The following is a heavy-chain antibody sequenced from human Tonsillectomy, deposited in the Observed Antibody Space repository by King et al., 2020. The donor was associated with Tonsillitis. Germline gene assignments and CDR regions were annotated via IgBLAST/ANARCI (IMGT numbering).Heavy chain of an antibody. V-gene: IGHV3-74*01. CDR2: INSDGSRT. D-gene: IGHD2-8*02. CDR1: GFTFSSYW. Sequence: VQLVESGGGLVQPGGSLRLSCAASGFTFSSYWMHWVRQVPGKGLVWVSHINSDGSRTSYADSVKGRFTISRDNAKNTLYLQMNSLRVEDTAVYYCAREYWSRDYYYGMGVWGQGTTVTVSS. CDR3: AREYWSRDYYYGMGV. J-gene: IGHJ6*02.